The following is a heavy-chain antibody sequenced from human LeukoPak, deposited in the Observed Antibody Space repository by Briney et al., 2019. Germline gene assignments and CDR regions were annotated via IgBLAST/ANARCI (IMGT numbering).Heavy chain of an antibody. CDR3: ARLHHDYGSGTYGGAYNYYMDV. CDR2: IYHIGYT. Sequence: PSETLSLTCTVSGGSMHLFYWTWIRQSPGKGLEWIGNIYHIGYTEYNPSLKSRVTISVDTSKNQFSLRLNSVTAADTAVYYCARLHHDYGSGTYGGAYNYYMDVWGKGTTVTVSS. CDR1: GGSMHLFY. D-gene: IGHD3-10*01. J-gene: IGHJ6*03. V-gene: IGHV4-59*01.